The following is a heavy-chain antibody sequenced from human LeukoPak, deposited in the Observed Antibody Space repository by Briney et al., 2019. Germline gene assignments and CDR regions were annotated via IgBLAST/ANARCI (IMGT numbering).Heavy chain of an antibody. CDR1: GYTFTSYA. Sequence: VASVKVSCKTSGYTFTSYAMNWVRQGPGQGLEWMGWINTNTGNPTYAQGFTGRFVFSLDTSVSTAYLQISSLKAEDTAVYYCARDMVRGRVDYWGQGTLVTVSS. V-gene: IGHV7-4-1*02. CDR2: INTNTGNP. CDR3: ARDMVRGRVDY. D-gene: IGHD3-10*01. J-gene: IGHJ4*02.